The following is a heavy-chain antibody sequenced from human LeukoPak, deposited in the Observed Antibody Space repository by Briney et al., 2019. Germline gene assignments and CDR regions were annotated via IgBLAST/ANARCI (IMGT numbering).Heavy chain of an antibody. CDR1: GGSIGSGGYY. CDR2: IYYSGSI. Sequence: SETLSLTCAVSGGSIGSGGYYWSWIRQHPGRGLEWIGYIYYSGSIYYNPSPKSRVSISMDMSKNQFSLNLRSVTAADTAMYFCARRDGYKQFDFWGQGTLVTVSS. V-gene: IGHV4-31*11. J-gene: IGHJ4*02. D-gene: IGHD5-24*01. CDR3: ARRDGYKQFDF.